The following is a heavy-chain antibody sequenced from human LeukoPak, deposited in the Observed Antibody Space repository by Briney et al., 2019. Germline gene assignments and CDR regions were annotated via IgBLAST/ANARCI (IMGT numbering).Heavy chain of an antibody. J-gene: IGHJ4*02. CDR3: ARASRGSAMVENDY. D-gene: IGHD5-18*01. Sequence: ASVKVSCKASGYTFTGYYMHWVRQAPGRGLEWMGWINPNSGGTNYAQKFQGRVTMARDTSISTAYMELSRLRSDDTAVYYCARASRGSAMVENDYWGQGTLVTVSS. CDR1: GYTFTGYY. V-gene: IGHV1-2*02. CDR2: INPNSGGT.